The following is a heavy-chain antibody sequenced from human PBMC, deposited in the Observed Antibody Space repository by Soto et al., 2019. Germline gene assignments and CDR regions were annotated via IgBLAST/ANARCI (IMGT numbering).Heavy chain of an antibody. J-gene: IGHJ4*02. CDR2: INHSGST. V-gene: IGHV4-34*01. D-gene: IGHD3-3*01. Sequence: SETLSLTCAVYGGSFSGYYWSWIRQPPGKGLEWIGEINHSGSTNYNPSLKSRVTMSVDTSKNQFSLKLSSVTAADTAVYYCARGPNTIFGVVNPVRYWGQGTQVTVSS. CDR1: GGSFSGYY. CDR3: ARGPNTIFGVVNPVRY.